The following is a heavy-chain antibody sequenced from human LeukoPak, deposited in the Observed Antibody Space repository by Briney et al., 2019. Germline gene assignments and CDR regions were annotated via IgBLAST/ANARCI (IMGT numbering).Heavy chain of an antibody. CDR1: GGTFSSYA. D-gene: IGHD3-10*01. Sequence: SVKVSCKASGGTFSSYAISWVRQAPGQGLEWMGRIIPILGIANYAQKFQGRVTITADKSTSTAYMELSSLRAEDTAVYYCAKDQADYRLLWFGELFDYWGQGTLVTVSS. CDR2: IIPILGIA. J-gene: IGHJ4*02. CDR3: AKDQADYRLLWFGELFDY. V-gene: IGHV1-69*04.